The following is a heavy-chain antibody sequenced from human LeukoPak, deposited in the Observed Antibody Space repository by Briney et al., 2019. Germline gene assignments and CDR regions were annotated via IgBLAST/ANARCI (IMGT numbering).Heavy chain of an antibody. CDR1: GFTFSSFA. CDR2: ISGSGGST. J-gene: IGHJ3*02. D-gene: IGHD3-16*02. V-gene: IGHV3-23*01. CDR3: AKVGPYDYVWGSYHSDAFDI. Sequence: GGSLRLSCAASGFTFSSFAMSWVRQAPGKGLEWVSAISGSGGSTYYADSVKGRFTISRDNSKNTLYLQMNSLRAEDTAVYYCAKVGPYDYVWGSYHSDAFDIWGQGTMVTVSS.